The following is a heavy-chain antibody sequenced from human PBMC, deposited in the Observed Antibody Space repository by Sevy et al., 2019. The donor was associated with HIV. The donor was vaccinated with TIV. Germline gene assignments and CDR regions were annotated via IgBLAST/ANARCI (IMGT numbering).Heavy chain of an antibody. Sequence: GGSLRLSCAASGFTFSKYSMSWVRQPPGKGLEGVSTLSFGCGEINYADSVKGRFTSSRDNSRGSVYLQMNNLRPVDTAVYYCAREGCTKPHDYWGQGTLVTVSS. CDR2: LSFGCGEI. V-gene: IGHV3-23*01. CDR1: GFTFSKYS. D-gene: IGHD2-8*01. J-gene: IGHJ4*02. CDR3: AREGCTKPHDY.